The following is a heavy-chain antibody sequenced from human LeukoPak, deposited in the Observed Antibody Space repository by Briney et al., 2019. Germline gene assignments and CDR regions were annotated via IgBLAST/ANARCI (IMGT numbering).Heavy chain of an antibody. V-gene: IGHV4-59*08. J-gene: IGHJ4*02. CDR3: ARHRAATGFSFDY. CDR2: IYYSGST. Sequence: SETLSLTCTVSGGSISNYYWSWIRQPPGKGLEWIGYIYYSGSTNYIPSLKSRVTISVDTSKNQFSLNLSSVTAADTAVYYCARHRAATGFSFDYWGQGTLDTVSS. CDR1: GGSISNYY. D-gene: IGHD6-13*01.